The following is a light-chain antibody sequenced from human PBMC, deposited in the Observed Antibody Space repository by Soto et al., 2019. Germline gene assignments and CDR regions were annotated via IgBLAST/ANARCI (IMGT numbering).Light chain of an antibody. CDR2: GVT. CDR1: SSDVGGYNY. Sequence: QSALTQPASVSGSPGQSITISCTGTSSDVGGYNYVSWYQQHPGKAPKLIIYGVTNRPSGISHRFSGSKSGNTASLTISGLQPEDEADYYCNSFAAGSTYVFGTGTKVTVL. V-gene: IGLV2-14*03. CDR3: NSFAAGSTYV. J-gene: IGLJ1*01.